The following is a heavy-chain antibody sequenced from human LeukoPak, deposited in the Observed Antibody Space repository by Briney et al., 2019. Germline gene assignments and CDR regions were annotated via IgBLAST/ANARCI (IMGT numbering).Heavy chain of an antibody. CDR1: GYSISSGYY. V-gene: IGHV4-38-2*02. D-gene: IGHD6-19*01. J-gene: IGHJ5*02. CDR2: IYHSGST. CDR3: ARVSIAVAGRGWFDP. Sequence: PETLSLTCTVSGYSISSGYYWGWIRQPPGKGLEWIGSIYHSGSTYYNPSLKSRVTISVDTSKNQFSLKLSSVTAADTAVYYCARVSIAVAGRGWFDPWGQGTLVTVSS.